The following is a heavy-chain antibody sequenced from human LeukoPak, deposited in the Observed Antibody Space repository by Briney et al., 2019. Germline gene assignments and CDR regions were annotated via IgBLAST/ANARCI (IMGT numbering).Heavy chain of an antibody. Sequence: GGSLRLSCASSGFTFSSYAMTGVRQAPWKGLDGVATITASGSSTFHADSVKGRFTISRDNSKNTLYLLVDSLRAEDTAIYYCAKDVSPLGWYLDSWGQGVPVTASS. CDR3: AKDVSPLGWYLDS. CDR1: GFTFSSYA. V-gene: IGHV3-23*01. CDR2: ITASGSST. D-gene: IGHD2-15*01. J-gene: IGHJ4*02.